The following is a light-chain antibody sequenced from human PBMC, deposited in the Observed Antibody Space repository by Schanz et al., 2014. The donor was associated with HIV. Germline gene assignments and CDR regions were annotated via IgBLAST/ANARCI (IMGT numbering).Light chain of an antibody. Sequence: QSVLTQTPSASGTPGQRVTISCSGSGSDIRSNAVNWYQQLPGTAPKLLIYNSHYRPSGVPDRFSGSQSGTSASLAITGLQAEDEADYYCQSYDSSQSVVVFGGGTKLTVL. CDR1: GSDIRSNA. CDR3: QSYDSSQSVVV. CDR2: NSH. J-gene: IGLJ2*01. V-gene: IGLV1-44*01.